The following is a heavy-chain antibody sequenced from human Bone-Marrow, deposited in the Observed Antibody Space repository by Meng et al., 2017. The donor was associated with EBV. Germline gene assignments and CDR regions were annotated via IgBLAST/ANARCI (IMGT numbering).Heavy chain of an antibody. Sequence: QVQLVQSGAEVKKPGASAKVSCKASGYTITSYGISWVRQAPRQGLELMGWISAYNGNTNYAQKLQGRVTMTTDTSTSTAYMELRSLRSDDTAVYYCARDPPTFNVVDFDYWGQGTLVTVSS. CDR1: GYTITSYG. D-gene: IGHD2-15*01. V-gene: IGHV1-18*01. J-gene: IGHJ4*02. CDR3: ARDPPTFNVVDFDY. CDR2: ISAYNGNT.